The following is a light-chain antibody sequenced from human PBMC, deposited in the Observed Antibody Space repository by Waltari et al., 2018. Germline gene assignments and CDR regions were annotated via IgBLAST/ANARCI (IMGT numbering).Light chain of an antibody. CDR2: KAS. CDR1: QSLSNW. J-gene: IGKJ1*01. Sequence: DIQMTQSPSTLSASVGDRVTINCRASQSLSNWLAWYQQKPGKAPKVLIYKASTLESGVPSRFSVSGSGTEFTLTISSLQPDDFATYYCQQYRNLWTFGQGTKVEIK. V-gene: IGKV1-5*03. CDR3: QQYRNLWT.